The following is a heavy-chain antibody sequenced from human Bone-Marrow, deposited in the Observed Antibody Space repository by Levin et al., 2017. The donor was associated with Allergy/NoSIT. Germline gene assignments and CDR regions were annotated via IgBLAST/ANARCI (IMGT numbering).Heavy chain of an antibody. J-gene: IGHJ5*02. CDR1: GGTFSSYA. Sequence: SVKVSCKASGGTFSSYAISWVRQAPGQGLEWMGGIIPIFGTANYAQKFQGRVTITADKSTSTAYMELSSLRSEDTAVYYCAREFTFDFWSGWLVWFDPWGQGTLVTVSS. D-gene: IGHD3-3*01. V-gene: IGHV1-69*06. CDR2: IIPIFGTA. CDR3: AREFTFDFWSGWLVWFDP.